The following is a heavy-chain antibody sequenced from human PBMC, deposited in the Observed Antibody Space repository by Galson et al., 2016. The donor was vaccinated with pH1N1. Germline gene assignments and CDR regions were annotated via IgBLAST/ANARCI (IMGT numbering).Heavy chain of an antibody. CDR1: GFTFSDYY. D-gene: IGHD3-3*01. Sequence: SLRLSCAASGFTFSDYYMSWIRQTPGKGLEWIAYISSISDNIAYADSVKGRFTISRDNAQNSLFLQLNNLKAEDTAIYYCSRDLSFWACTDHWGQGTLVTVSS. CDR2: ISSISDNI. J-gene: IGHJ4*02. CDR3: SRDLSFWACTDH. V-gene: IGHV3-11*01.